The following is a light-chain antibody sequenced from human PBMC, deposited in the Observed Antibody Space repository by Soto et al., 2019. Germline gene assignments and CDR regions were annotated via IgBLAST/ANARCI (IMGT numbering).Light chain of an antibody. CDR1: QSVISY. CDR2: AAS. J-gene: IGKJ3*01. Sequence: DIQMNQSPTSLSASVGDRVTITCRASQSVISYLNWYQQKPGRAPKLLIFAASSLQSGVPSRFSGSGSGTDFTLTISSLQPEDFATYYCLQTYSTPFTFGPGTKVDIK. CDR3: LQTYSTPFT. V-gene: IGKV1-39*01.